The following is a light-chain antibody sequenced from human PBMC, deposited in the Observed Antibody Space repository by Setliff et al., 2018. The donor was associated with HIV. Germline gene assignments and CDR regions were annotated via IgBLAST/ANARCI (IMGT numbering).Light chain of an antibody. CDR2: DVS. V-gene: IGLV2-8*01. CDR3: SSYTGRSTFV. CDR1: SSDVGNYNY. J-gene: IGLJ1*01. Sequence: QSALTQPPSASGSPGQSVTISCTGISSDVGNYNYVSWYQEHPGKAPKLMIYDVSKRPSGVSNRFSGSKSGNTASLTISGLQAEYEADYHCSSYTGRSTFVFGTGTKVTVL.